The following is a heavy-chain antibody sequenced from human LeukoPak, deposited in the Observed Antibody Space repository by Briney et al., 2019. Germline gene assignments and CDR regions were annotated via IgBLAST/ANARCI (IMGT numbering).Heavy chain of an antibody. CDR3: ARAITYYDLWSGRTPTNYFDY. Sequence: SETLSLTCTVSGGSISSSSYYWGWIRQPPGKGLEWIGSIYYSGSTYYNPSLKSRVTISVDTSKNQFSLKLSSVTAADTAVYYCARAITYYDLWSGRTPTNYFDYWGQGTLVTVSS. CDR2: IYYSGST. CDR1: GGSISSSSYY. V-gene: IGHV4-39*07. D-gene: IGHD3-3*01. J-gene: IGHJ4*02.